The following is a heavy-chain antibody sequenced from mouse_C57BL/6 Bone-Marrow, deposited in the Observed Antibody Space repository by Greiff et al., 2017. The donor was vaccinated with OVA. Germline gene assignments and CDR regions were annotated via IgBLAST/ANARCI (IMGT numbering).Heavy chain of an antibody. CDR2: IYPGSGGT. J-gene: IGHJ3*01. CDR3: AWGDYDAWFAY. CDR1: GYTFTSYW. V-gene: IGHV1-55*01. D-gene: IGHD2-4*01. Sequence: QVQLQQSGAELVKPGASVKMSRKASGYTFTSYWITWVKQRPGQGLEWIGDIYPGSGGTNYNEKFKSKATLTVDTSSSTAYMQLSSLTSEDSAVYYCAWGDYDAWFAYWGQGTLVTVSA.